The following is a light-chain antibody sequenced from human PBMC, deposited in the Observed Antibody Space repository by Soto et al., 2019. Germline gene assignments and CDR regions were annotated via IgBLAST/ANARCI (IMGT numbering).Light chain of an antibody. Sequence: ASQVTQSPSSLSASVGDRVTITCRASQGIRNDLGWYQQKPGKAPKLLIYAASSLQSGVPSRFSGSGSGTDFTLTISSLQPDDFATYYCQQYNSYSWTFGQGTKVDIK. CDR2: AAS. CDR1: QGIRND. V-gene: IGKV1-6*01. CDR3: QQYNSYSWT. J-gene: IGKJ1*01.